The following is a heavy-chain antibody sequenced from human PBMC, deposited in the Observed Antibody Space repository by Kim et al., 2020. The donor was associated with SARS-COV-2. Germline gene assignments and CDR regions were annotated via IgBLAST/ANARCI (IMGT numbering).Heavy chain of an antibody. V-gene: IGHV4-34*01. CDR2: INHSGST. J-gene: IGHJ4*02. Sequence: SETLSLTCAVYGGSFSGYYWSWIRQPPGKGLEWIGEINHSGSTNYNPSLKSRVTISVDTSKNQFSLKLSSVTAADTAVYYCARGWFGEPLDYWGWEPWSP. CDR3: ARGWFGEPLDY. D-gene: IGHD3-10*01. CDR1: GGSFSGYY.